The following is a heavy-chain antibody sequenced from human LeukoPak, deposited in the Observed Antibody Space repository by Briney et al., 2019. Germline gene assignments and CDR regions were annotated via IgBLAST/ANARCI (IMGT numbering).Heavy chain of an antibody. CDR3: ARGSAGWFGELFDY. J-gene: IGHJ4*02. CDR2: IYYSGST. Sequence: SETLSLTCTVSGGSISSYYWSWIRQPPGKGMEWIGHIYYSGSTNYNPSLKSRITISVDTSKNQFSLKLSSVTAADTAVYYCARGSAGWFGELFDYWGQGTLVTVFS. D-gene: IGHD3-10*01. V-gene: IGHV4-59*01. CDR1: GGSISSYY.